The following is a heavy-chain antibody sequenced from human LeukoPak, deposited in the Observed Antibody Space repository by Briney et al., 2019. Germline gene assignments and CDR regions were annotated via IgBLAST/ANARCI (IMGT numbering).Heavy chain of an antibody. CDR2: IYYSGST. J-gene: IGHJ3*02. V-gene: IGHV4-59*01. CDR3: ARDRRDYYDSSGYWDAFDI. Sequence: SETLSLTCTVSGGSISSYYWSWIRQPPGKGLEWIGYIYYSGSTNYNPSLKSRVTISVDTSKNQFSLKLSSVTAADTAVYYCARDRRDYYDSSGYWDAFDIWGLGTMVTVSS. D-gene: IGHD3-22*01. CDR1: GGSISSYY.